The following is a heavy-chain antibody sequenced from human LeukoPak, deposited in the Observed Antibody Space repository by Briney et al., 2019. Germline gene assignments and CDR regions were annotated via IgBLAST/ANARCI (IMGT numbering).Heavy chain of an antibody. Sequence: SVKVSCKASGGTFSSYAISWVRQAPGQGLEWMGGIIPIFGTANYAQRFQGRVTITTDESTSTAYMELSSLRSEDTAVYYCASMVGTAPPEGDNYYYYMDVWGKGTTVTVSS. D-gene: IGHD5-18*01. CDR3: ASMVGTAPPEGDNYYYYMDV. J-gene: IGHJ6*03. CDR2: IIPIFGTA. V-gene: IGHV1-69*05. CDR1: GGTFSSYA.